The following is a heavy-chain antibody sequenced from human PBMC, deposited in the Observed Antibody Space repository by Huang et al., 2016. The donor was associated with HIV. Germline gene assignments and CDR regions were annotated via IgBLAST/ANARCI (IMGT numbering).Heavy chain of an antibody. V-gene: IGHV4-59*11. CDR1: GDSISSQY. CDR3: ARESAASRYFDY. Sequence: QVQLQESGPGLVKPSETLSLTCAVSGDSISSQYWSWIRQPPGKGLEWIGGIFYGGSTNYNPSRQRRVTMSVDTSKTRYSLKLTSVTAADTAVYYCARESAASRYFDYWGLGTLVAVSS. CDR2: IFYGGST. J-gene: IGHJ4*02.